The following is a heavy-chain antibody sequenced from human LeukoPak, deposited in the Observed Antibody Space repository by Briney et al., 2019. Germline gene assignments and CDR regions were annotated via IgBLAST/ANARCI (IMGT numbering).Heavy chain of an antibody. Sequence: SETLSLTCTVSGGSISSSSYYWGWIRQPPGKGLEWIGSIYYSGSTYYNPSLKSRVTISVDTPKNQLSLNRSSGTAADASVYDRARRVYYYHFMDVWGKGTTVTVSS. J-gene: IGHJ6*03. CDR1: GGSISSSSYY. CDR2: IYYSGST. V-gene: IGHV4-39*01. CDR3: ARRVYYYHFMDV.